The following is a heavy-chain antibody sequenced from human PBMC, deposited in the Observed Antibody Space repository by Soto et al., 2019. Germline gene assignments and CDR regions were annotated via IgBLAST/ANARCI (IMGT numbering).Heavy chain of an antibody. CDR3: AKVSGSWSGYGEY. D-gene: IGHD3-3*01. V-gene: IGHV3-23*01. J-gene: IGHJ4*02. CDR2: ISNGGGST. CDR1: GFTFSSYA. Sequence: EVQLLESGGGLVQPGGSLRVSCAASGFTFSSYAMSWVRQAPGKGLEWVSSISNGGGSTYYADSVKGRFTISRDNSRNTLYLQMSSLRAEDTAVYYCAKVSGSWSGYGEYWGQGSLVTVSS.